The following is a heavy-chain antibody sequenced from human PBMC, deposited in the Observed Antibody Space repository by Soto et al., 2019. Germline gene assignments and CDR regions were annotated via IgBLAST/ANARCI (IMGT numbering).Heavy chain of an antibody. CDR2: ISGNGRNT. CDR1: GFSFSNSG. D-gene: IGHD1-1*01. Sequence: GGSLRLSCVTSGFSFSNSGMSWVRQAPGKGLDWVSGISGNGRNTYYTDSVKGRFLVSRDNSGNTLFLQMNSLRAEDTAIYFCAKNGLSNSPSAIDSWGQGALVTVSS. CDR3: AKNGLSNSPSAIDS. J-gene: IGHJ4*02. V-gene: IGHV3-23*01.